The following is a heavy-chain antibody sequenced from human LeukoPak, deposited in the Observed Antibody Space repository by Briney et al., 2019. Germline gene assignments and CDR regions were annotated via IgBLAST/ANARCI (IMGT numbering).Heavy chain of an antibody. CDR1: GFTFSDYY. Sequence: GGSLRLSCAASGFTFSDYYMSWIRQAPGKGLEWVSYISSSGSTIYYADSVKGRFTISRDNAKNSLYLQMNSLRAEDTAVYYCARLAARPYYYYYMGVWRKGTTVTVSS. CDR2: ISSSGSTI. J-gene: IGHJ6*03. D-gene: IGHD6-6*01. CDR3: ARLAARPYYYYYMGV. V-gene: IGHV3-11*01.